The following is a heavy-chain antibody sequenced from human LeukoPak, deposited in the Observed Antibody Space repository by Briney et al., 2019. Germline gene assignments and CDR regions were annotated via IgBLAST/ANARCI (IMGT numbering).Heavy chain of an antibody. CDR2: ISSSSSYI. CDR1: GFTFSSYS. Sequence: GGSLRLSCAASGFTFSSYSMNWVRQAPGKGLEWVSSISSSSSYIYYADSVKGRFTISRGNAKNSLYLQMNSLRAEDTAVYYCARESLGTGSYYFDYWGQGTLVTVSS. J-gene: IGHJ4*02. CDR3: ARESLGTGSYYFDY. D-gene: IGHD1-1*01. V-gene: IGHV3-21*01.